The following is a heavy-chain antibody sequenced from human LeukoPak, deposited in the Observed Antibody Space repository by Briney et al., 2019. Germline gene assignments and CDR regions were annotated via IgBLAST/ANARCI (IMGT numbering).Heavy chain of an antibody. CDR2: IYYTGNT. V-gene: IGHV4-30-4*02. CDR3: GRVYTTRGSRDSRGWYRDN. Sequence: SETLSLTCSVSGDSISSHSDYWGWIRRPPGKGLVWIGYIYYTGNTYYTPSLKNRLTISMDTSKNQFSMNLTTVTATDKAVYYWGRVYTTRGSRDSRGWYRDNWGQGILVTVSS. D-gene: IGHD6-19*01. CDR1: GDSISSHSDY. J-gene: IGHJ4*02.